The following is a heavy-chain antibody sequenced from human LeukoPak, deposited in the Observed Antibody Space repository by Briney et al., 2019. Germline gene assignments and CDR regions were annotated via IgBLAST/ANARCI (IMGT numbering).Heavy chain of an antibody. CDR2: IYYSGST. D-gene: IGHD3-16*02. CDR1: GGSISSYY. CDR3: ARGFNWGSYRNFDY. V-gene: IGHV4-59*01. J-gene: IGHJ4*02. Sequence: PSETLSLTCTVSGGSISSYYWSWIRQPPGKGLEWIGYIYYSGSTNYNPSLESRVTISVDTSKNQFSLKLSSVTAADTAVYYCARGFNWGSYRNFDYWGQGTLVTVSS.